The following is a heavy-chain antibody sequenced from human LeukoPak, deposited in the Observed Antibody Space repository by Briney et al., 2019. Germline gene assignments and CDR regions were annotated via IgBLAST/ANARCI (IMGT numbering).Heavy chain of an antibody. CDR3: ARHLSGVTGYTYGRGIDY. Sequence: GGSLRLSCAASGFTFNSNGMSWVRQAPGKGLEWVSGISKSGDSTYYADSVKGRFTISRDNSKNTLCLQMTSLRAEDTAVYYCARHLSGVTGYTYGRGIDYWGQGTLVSVSS. V-gene: IGHV3-23*01. CDR1: GFTFNSNG. CDR2: ISKSGDST. D-gene: IGHD5-18*01. J-gene: IGHJ4*02.